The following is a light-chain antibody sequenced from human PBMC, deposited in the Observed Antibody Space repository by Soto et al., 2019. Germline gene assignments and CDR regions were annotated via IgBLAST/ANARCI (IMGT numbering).Light chain of an antibody. V-gene: IGKV3-11*01. CDR3: QQRNNWFT. CDR1: QSVGFY. J-gene: IGKJ4*01. Sequence: EVVLTQSPATLSLSPGERATLSGRASQSVGFYLAWYQHKPGQAPRLLIYDAINRVTGVPARFSGSWSGTDYTLTISSLEPEDFALYYCQQRNNWFTFGGGTKVEIK. CDR2: DAI.